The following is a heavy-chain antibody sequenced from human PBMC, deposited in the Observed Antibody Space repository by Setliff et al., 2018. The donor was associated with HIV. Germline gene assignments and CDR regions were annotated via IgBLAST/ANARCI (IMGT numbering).Heavy chain of an antibody. V-gene: IGHV4-31*03. CDR3: ARDLHANYHVVDI. D-gene: IGHD2-2*01. Sequence: LSLTCSVSGGSIVIGGFYYSWIRHRPGKGLEWIGTVYYTGKTYYNPSLQSRLTMSADTSKNQFSLKMRSVTAADTAVYFCARDLHANYHVVDIWGPGTMVTVSS. J-gene: IGHJ3*02. CDR2: VYYTGKT. CDR1: GGSIVIGGFY.